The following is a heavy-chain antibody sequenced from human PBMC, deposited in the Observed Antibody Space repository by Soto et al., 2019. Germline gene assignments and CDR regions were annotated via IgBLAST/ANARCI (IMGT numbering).Heavy chain of an antibody. V-gene: IGHV3-23*01. J-gene: IGHJ4*02. CDR2: ISGSGGST. D-gene: IGHD6-13*01. CDR3: AKGIAAAGVYSKFDY. CDR1: GFTFSSYA. Sequence: EVQLLESGGGLVQPGGSLRLSCAASGFTFSSYAMSWVRQAPGKGLEWVSAISGSGGSTYYADSVKGRFTISRDNSKSTLYLQMNSLRAEDTAVYYCAKGIAAAGVYSKFDYWGQGTLVTVSS.